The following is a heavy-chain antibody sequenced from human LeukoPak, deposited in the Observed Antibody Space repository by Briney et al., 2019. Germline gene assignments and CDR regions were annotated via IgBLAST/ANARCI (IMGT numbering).Heavy chain of an antibody. J-gene: IGHJ3*02. V-gene: IGHV4-4*07. CDR1: GGSISSYY. Sequence: PSETLSLTCTVSGGSISSYYWSWIRQPPGKGLEWIGRIYTSGSTNYNPSLKSRVTMSVDTSKNQFSLKLSSVTAADTAVYYCARDLEQQPRRAFDIWGQGTMVTVSS. D-gene: IGHD6-13*01. CDR3: ARDLEQQPRRAFDI. CDR2: IYTSGST.